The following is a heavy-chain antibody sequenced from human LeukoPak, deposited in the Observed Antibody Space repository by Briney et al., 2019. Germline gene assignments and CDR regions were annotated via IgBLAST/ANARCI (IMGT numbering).Heavy chain of an antibody. J-gene: IGHJ6*02. CDR3: AKDPGCSGTSCVYYYVMDV. V-gene: IGHV3-23*01. CDR2: ISGSGGST. Sequence: GGSLRLSCAASGFTFSSYAMSWVRQAPGKGLEWVSAISGSGGSTYYADSVKGRFTISRDNSKNTLYLQMNSLRAEDTAVYYCAKDPGCSGTSCVYYYVMDVWGQGTTVTVSS. D-gene: IGHD2-2*01. CDR1: GFTFSSYA.